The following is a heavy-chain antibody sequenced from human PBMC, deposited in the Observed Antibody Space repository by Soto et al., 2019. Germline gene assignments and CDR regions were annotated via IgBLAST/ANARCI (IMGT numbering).Heavy chain of an antibody. CDR3: AHRTGHHYGILGLTGDFAY. J-gene: IGHJ4*02. V-gene: IGHV2-5*01. CDR2: IYWNDDK. D-gene: IGHD3-10*01. CDR1: GFSLSTSGVG. Sequence: SGPTLVKPTQTLTLTCTFSGFSLSTSGVGVGWIRQPPGKALEWLALIYWNDDKRYSPSLKSRLTITKDTSKNQVVLTMTNMDPVDTATYYCAHRTGHHYGILGLTGDFAYWGQGTLVTVSS.